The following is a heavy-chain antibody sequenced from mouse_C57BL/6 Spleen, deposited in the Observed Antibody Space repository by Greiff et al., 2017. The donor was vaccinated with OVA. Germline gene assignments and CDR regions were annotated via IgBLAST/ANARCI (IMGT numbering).Heavy chain of an antibody. V-gene: IGHV1-61*01. J-gene: IGHJ4*01. Sequence: VQLQQPGAELVRPGSSVKLSCKASGYTFTSYWMDWVKQRPGQGLEWIGNIYPSDSETHYNQKFKDKATLTVDKSSSTAYMQLSSLTSEDSAVYFCARGGSNYEDYYAMDYWGQGTSVTVSS. CDR3: ARGGSNYEDYYAMDY. CDR1: GYTFTSYW. CDR2: IYPSDSET. D-gene: IGHD2-5*01.